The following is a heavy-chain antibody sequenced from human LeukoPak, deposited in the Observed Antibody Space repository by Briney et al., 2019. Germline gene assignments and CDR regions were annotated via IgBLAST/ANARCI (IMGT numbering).Heavy chain of an antibody. V-gene: IGHV3-7*05. CDR2: IKQDGSEK. CDR3: ARAIRSSYYDFWSGIGY. Sequence: GMSLRLSCAASGFTFRSNAMHWVRQAPGKGLEWVANIKQDGSEKYYVDSVKGRFTISRDNAKNSLYLQMNSLRAEDTAVYYCARAIRSSYYDFWSGIGYWGQGTLVTVSS. D-gene: IGHD3-3*01. CDR1: GFTFRSNA. J-gene: IGHJ4*02.